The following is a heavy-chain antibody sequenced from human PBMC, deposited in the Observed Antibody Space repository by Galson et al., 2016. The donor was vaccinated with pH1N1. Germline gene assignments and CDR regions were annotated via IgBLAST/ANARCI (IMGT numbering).Heavy chain of an antibody. CDR2: IYDDGSRT. Sequence: SLRLSCAASGFIFSSHWVHWVRQAPGKGLVWISRIYDDGSRTNYADSVADQFIISRDNAKDTVYLQMTRLTADDTAVYYCARGDRIGYFVDLWGQGTQVTVSS. J-gene: IGHJ5*02. D-gene: IGHD2-15*01. CDR3: ARGDRIGYFVDL. V-gene: IGHV3-74*01. CDR1: GFIFSSHW.